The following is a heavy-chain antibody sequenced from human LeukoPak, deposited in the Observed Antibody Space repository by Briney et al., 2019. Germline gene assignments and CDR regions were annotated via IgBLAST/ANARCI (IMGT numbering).Heavy chain of an antibody. J-gene: IGHJ4*02. CDR1: GGSISSYY. D-gene: IGHD6-19*01. CDR3: ARDRDGVAVAGTDY. Sequence: SETLSLTCTVSGGSISSYYWSWIRQPAGKGLEWIGRIYTSGSTNYNPSLKSRVTMSVGTSKNQFSLKLSSVTAADTAVYYCARDRDGVAVAGTDYWGQGTLVTVSS. V-gene: IGHV4-4*07. CDR2: IYTSGST.